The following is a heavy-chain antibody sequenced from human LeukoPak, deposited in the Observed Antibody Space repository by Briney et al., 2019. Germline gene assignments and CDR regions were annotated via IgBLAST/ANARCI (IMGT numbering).Heavy chain of an antibody. Sequence: ASVKVSCKASGYTFTSYGISWVRQAPGQGLEWMGWISAYNGNTNYEQKLQGRVTMTTDTSTSTAYMELRSLRSDDTAVYYCAREAGYYYDSSGYLHFDYWGQGTLVTVSS. V-gene: IGHV1-18*01. D-gene: IGHD3-22*01. J-gene: IGHJ4*02. CDR2: ISAYNGNT. CDR3: AREAGYYYDSSGYLHFDY. CDR1: GYTFTSYG.